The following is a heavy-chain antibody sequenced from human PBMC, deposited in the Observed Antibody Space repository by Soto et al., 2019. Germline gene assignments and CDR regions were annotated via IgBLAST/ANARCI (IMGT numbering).Heavy chain of an antibody. CDR1: GFTFSSYA. V-gene: IGHV3-23*01. J-gene: IGHJ6*02. CDR3: AKNIAGGSWTQGYYYGMDV. Sequence: VGSLRLSCAASGFTFSSYAMSWVRQAPGKGLEWVSAISGSGGSTYYADSVKGRFTISRDNSKNTLYLQMNSLRAEDTAVYYCAKNIAGGSWTQGYYYGMDVWGQGTKVTVSS. D-gene: IGHD6-13*01. CDR2: ISGSGGST.